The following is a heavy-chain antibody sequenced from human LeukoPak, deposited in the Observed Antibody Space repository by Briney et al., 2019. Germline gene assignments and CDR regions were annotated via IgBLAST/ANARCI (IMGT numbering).Heavy chain of an antibody. D-gene: IGHD1-26*01. CDR2: IIPIFGTA. CDR1: GGTFSSYA. Sequence: GASVKVSCKASGGTFSSYAISWVRQAPGQGLEWMGRIIPIFGTANYAQKFQGRFTITTDESTSTAYMELSSLRSEDTAVYYCASYEWELLRGYFDYWGQGTLVTVSS. J-gene: IGHJ4*02. CDR3: ASYEWELLRGYFDY. V-gene: IGHV1-69*05.